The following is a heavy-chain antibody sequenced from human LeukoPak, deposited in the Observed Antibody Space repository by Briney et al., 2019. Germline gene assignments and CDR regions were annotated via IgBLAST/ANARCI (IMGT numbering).Heavy chain of an antibody. CDR3: ARVEPSDNGSHLLRY. D-gene: IGHD1-26*01. Sequence: ASVKVSCKASGYTFTSYYMHWVRQAPGQGLEWMGIINPSGGSTSYAQKFQGRATMTRDTSTSTVYMELSSLRSEDTAVYYCARVEPSDNGSHLLRYWGQGTLVTVSS. J-gene: IGHJ4*02. CDR2: INPSGGST. CDR1: GYTFTSYY. V-gene: IGHV1-46*03.